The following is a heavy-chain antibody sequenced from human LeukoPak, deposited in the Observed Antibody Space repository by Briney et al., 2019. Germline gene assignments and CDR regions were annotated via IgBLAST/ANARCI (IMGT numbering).Heavy chain of an antibody. CDR2: IYYSGST. J-gene: IGHJ4*02. Sequence: SETLSLTCTVSGGSISSYYWSWIRQPPGKGLEWIGYIYYSGSTNYNPSLKSRVTISVDTSKNQFSLKLSSVTAADTAVYYCARTGYVSGGFDFDYWGQGTLVTVSS. D-gene: IGHD3-10*01. CDR3: ARTGYVSGGFDFDY. V-gene: IGHV4-59*01. CDR1: GGSISSYY.